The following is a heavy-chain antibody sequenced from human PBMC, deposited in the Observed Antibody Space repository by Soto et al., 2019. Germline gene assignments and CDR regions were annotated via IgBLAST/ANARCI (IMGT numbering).Heavy chain of an antibody. Sequence: QVQLVQSGAEVKKPGSSVKVSCKASGGTFSSYAISWVRQAPGQGLEWMGGIIPIFGTANYAQKLQGRVTITADESTSTAYMELSSLRSEDTAVYYCARDRVDTAMVQPSDYWGQGTLVTVSS. CDR3: ARDRVDTAMVQPSDY. CDR2: IIPIFGTA. CDR1: GGTFSSYA. V-gene: IGHV1-69*01. J-gene: IGHJ4*02. D-gene: IGHD5-18*01.